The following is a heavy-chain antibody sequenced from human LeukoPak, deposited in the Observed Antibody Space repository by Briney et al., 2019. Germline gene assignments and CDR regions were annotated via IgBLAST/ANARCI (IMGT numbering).Heavy chain of an antibody. Sequence: PGGSLRLSCAASELGFSSFSFNWIRQAPGKGLEWVSSITPTTSYIYYADSVRGRFTISRENAKNSLYLQMNSLRAEDTAVYYCARLRRTSDSSGYYYYYDYWGQGTLVTVSS. CDR3: ARLRRTSDSSGYYYYYDY. CDR2: ITPTTSYI. CDR1: ELGFSSFS. J-gene: IGHJ4*02. V-gene: IGHV3-21*01. D-gene: IGHD3-22*01.